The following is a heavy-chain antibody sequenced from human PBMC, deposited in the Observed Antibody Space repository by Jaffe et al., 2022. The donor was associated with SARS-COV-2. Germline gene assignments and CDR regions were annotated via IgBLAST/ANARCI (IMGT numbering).Heavy chain of an antibody. Sequence: EVQLVESGGGLVQPGGSLRLSCVASGFTFSTYWMTWVRQAPGKGLEWVANIKEDGSDKNYVDSVKGRFTISRDNAENSLYLQMNSLRAEDTAVYYCARKHPATGTPMDCWGQGTLVTVSS. D-gene: IGHD2-15*01. V-gene: IGHV3-7*01. CDR3: ARKHPATGTPMDC. CDR1: GFTFSTYW. J-gene: IGHJ4*02. CDR2: IKEDGSDK.